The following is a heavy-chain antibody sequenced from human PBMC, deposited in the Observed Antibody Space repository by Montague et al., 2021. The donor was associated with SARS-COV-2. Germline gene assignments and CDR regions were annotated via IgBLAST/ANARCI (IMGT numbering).Heavy chain of an antibody. CDR2: IYYTGXT. Sequence: SETLSLTCTVSGASVASGNFYWSWIRQPPGKGLEWIGYIYYTGXTXYXXXXEXRVTMPVDPSKNQFSLTLTSVTAADTAVYYCARSRANVPSRPGFDYWGRGALVTVSS. CDR3: ARSRANVPSRPGFDY. J-gene: IGHJ4*02. V-gene: IGHV4-61*01. CDR1: GASVASGNFY. D-gene: IGHD6-6*01.